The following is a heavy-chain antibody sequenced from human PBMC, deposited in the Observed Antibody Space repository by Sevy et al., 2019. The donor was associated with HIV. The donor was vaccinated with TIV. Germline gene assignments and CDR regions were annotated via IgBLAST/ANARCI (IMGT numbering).Heavy chain of an antibody. CDR2: INPNSGDT. CDR3: ARVVDYGSGTFKDY. V-gene: IGHV1-2*02. CDR1: GYTFTGYS. D-gene: IGHD3-10*01. Sequence: ASVKVSCKASGYTFTGYSIYWVRQAPGQGLEWMGWINPNSGDTNYAQKFQDRVTMTRDTSISTAYMELSRLRSDDTAMYYCARVVDYGSGTFKDYWGQGTLVTVSS. J-gene: IGHJ4*02.